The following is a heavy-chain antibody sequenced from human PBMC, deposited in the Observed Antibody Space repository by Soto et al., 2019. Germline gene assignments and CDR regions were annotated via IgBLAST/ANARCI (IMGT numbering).Heavy chain of an antibody. Sequence: GGSLRLFCAASGFTFSSYWMHWVRQAPGKGLVWVSRINSDGSSTSYADSVKGRFTISRDNAKNTLYLQMNSLRAEDTAVYYCASTPLSVYDYDPDVHFDYWGQGTLVTVSS. CDR3: ASTPLSVYDYDPDVHFDY. V-gene: IGHV3-74*01. CDR1: GFTFSSYW. J-gene: IGHJ4*02. D-gene: IGHD5-12*01. CDR2: INSDGSST.